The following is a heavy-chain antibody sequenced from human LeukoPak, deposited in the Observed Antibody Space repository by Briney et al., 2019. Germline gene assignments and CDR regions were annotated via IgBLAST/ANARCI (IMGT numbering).Heavy chain of an antibody. V-gene: IGHV3-53*01. J-gene: IGHJ3*02. CDR1: GFSVSSNF. D-gene: IGHD1-26*01. CDR2: IFSGGST. Sequence: GGSLRLSCAASGFSVSSNFMTWVRQAPGKGLEWVSVIFSGGSTYYADSVKGRFTISRDNSKNTLYLQTNSLRVEDTAIYYCARGRRWDLLVSLIDASDIWGQGTMVTVSS. CDR3: ARGRRWDLLVSLIDASDI.